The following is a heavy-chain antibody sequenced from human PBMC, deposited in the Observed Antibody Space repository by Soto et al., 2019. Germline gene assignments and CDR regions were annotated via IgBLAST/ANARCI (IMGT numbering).Heavy chain of an antibody. D-gene: IGHD1-26*01. J-gene: IGHJ6*02. V-gene: IGHV1-69*13. Sequence: ASVKVSCKASGGTFSSYAISWVRQAPGQGLEWMGGIIPIFGTANYAQKFQGRVTITADESTSTAYMELSSLRSEDTAVYYCARDYYPGSSGPPLYGMDVWGQGTTVTVSS. CDR1: GGTFSSYA. CDR2: IIPIFGTA. CDR3: ARDYYPGSSGPPLYGMDV.